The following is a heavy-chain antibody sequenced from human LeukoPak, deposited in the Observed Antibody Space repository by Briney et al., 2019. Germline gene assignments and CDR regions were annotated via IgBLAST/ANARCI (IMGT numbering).Heavy chain of an antibody. Sequence: SENLSLTCTVSGGSISSGDYYWSWIRQPPGKGLEWIGYIYYSGSTYYNPSLKSRVTISVDTSKNQFSLKLSSVTAADTAVYYCAREALEGEDFDYWGQGTLVTVSS. CDR1: GGSISSGDYY. D-gene: IGHD3-16*01. J-gene: IGHJ4*02. CDR3: AREALEGEDFDY. V-gene: IGHV4-30-4*01. CDR2: IYYSGST.